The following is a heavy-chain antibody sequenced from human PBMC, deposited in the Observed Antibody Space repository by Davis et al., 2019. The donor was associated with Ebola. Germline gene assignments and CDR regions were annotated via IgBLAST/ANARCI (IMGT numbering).Heavy chain of an antibody. J-gene: IGHJ3*02. V-gene: IGHV1-46*01. CDR1: GYSFTSYY. CDR3: ARATIFGVVITPATDAFDI. Sequence: ASVKVSCKASGYSFTSYYMHWVRQAPGQGLEWMGMINPSGGSTSYAQKFQGRVTMTRDTSTSTVFMELSSLRSEDTAVYYCARATIFGVVITPATDAFDIWGQGTMVTVSS. D-gene: IGHD3-3*01. CDR2: INPSGGST.